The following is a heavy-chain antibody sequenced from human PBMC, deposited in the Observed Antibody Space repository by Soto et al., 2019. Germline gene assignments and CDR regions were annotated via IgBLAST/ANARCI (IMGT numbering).Heavy chain of an antibody. D-gene: IGHD6-13*01. J-gene: IGHJ3*01. Sequence: PGGSLRLSCAASGFTFSSYGMHWVRQAPGKGLEWVAVISYDGSNKYYADSVKGRFIISRDNSKNTLYLQMNSLRAEDTAVYYCARHSSGSSSSWSPVWGQGTMVTVSS. CDR1: GFTFSSYG. V-gene: IGHV3-30*03. CDR3: ARHSSGSSSSWSPV. CDR2: ISYDGSNK.